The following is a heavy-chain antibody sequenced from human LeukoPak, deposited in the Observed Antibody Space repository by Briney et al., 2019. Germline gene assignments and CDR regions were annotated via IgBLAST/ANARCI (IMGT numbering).Heavy chain of an antibody. CDR1: GFTFSSYG. CDR3: TRLVSSSLGH. CDR2: IWYDGSNK. Sequence: GRSLRLSCAASGFTFSSYGMHWVRQAPGKGLEWVAVIWYDGSNKYYADSVKGRFTISRDNSKNTLYLQMNSLKTEDTAVYYCTRLVSSSLGHWGQGTLVTVSS. J-gene: IGHJ4*02. V-gene: IGHV3-33*01. D-gene: IGHD6-13*01.